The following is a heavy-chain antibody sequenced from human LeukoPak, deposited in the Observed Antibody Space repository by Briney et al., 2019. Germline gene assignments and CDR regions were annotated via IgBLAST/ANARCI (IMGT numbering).Heavy chain of an antibody. J-gene: IGHJ4*02. CDR1: GFTVCSTY. Sequence: PVRSLRLSCAASGFTVCSTYMSWVRQAPGKGLEWVSLMYIGGSTNYADSVKVSFPISRNSFKYTLYLQMNSLRAEDTAVYYCATSLDLDSVGAFDYWGQGTLVTVSS. D-gene: IGHD1-26*01. V-gene: IGHV3-66*01. CDR3: ATSLDLDSVGAFDY. CDR2: MYIGGST.